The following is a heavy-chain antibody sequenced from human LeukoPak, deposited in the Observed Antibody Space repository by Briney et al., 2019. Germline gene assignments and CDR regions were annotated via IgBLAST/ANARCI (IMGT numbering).Heavy chain of an antibody. J-gene: IGHJ6*03. Sequence: GGSLRLSCAASGFTFSSFGMHWVRQAPGKGLEWVAFIRYDGSNKYNADSVKGRFTISRDNSKNTLYLQMNSLRAEDTAVYYCARTTEGGYTYDYFYYYYMDVWGKGTTVTISS. V-gene: IGHV3-30*02. CDR3: ARTTEGGYTYDYFYYYYMDV. CDR2: IRYDGSNK. CDR1: GFTFSSFG. D-gene: IGHD5-18*01.